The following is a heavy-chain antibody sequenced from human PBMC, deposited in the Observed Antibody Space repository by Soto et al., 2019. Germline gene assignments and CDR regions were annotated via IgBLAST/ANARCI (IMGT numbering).Heavy chain of an antibody. V-gene: IGHV4-31*03. CDR1: GGSISSGGYY. J-gene: IGHJ4*02. Sequence: QVQLQESGPGLVKPSQTLSLTCTVSGGSISSGGYYWSWIRQHPGKGLEWIGYMYSVSTYYNPSLKSRVTISVDKSKNQFSLKLSSVTAADTAVYYCSRDPQYWGQGTLVTVSS. CDR2: MYSVST. CDR3: SRDPQY.